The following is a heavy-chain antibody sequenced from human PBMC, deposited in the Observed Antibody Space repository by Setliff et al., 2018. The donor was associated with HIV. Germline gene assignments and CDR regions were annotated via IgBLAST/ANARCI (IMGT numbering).Heavy chain of an antibody. CDR2: ISYGSTYI. CDR3: ASDPQQGGY. V-gene: IGHV3-21*01. CDR1: GFTFSSYC. Sequence: SCVASGFTFSSYCMEWFRQAPGKGLEWVSSISYGSTYIYQSDSVRGRFTISRDDAKKSLYLQMNSLRAEDTAVYYCASDPQQGGYWGQGTLVTVSS. J-gene: IGHJ4*02. D-gene: IGHD2-2*01.